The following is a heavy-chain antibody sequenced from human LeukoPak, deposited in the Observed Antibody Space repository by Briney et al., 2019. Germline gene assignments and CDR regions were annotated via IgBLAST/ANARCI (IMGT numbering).Heavy chain of an antibody. CDR3: ARERITILMRAFDI. CDR2: ISYDGSNK. D-gene: IGHD3-3*01. Sequence: GGSLRLSCAASGFTFSSYAMHWVRQAPGKGLEWVAVISYDGSNKYYADSVKGRFTISRDNSKNTLYLQMNSLRAEDTAVYYCARERITILMRAFDIWGQGTMVTVSS. V-gene: IGHV3-30-3*01. CDR1: GFTFSSYA. J-gene: IGHJ3*02.